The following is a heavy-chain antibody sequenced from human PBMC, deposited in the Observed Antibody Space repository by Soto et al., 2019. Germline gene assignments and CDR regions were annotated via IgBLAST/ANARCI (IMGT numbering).Heavy chain of an antibody. J-gene: IGHJ5*01. V-gene: IGHV4-59*01. CDR1: GGSISSYY. CDR3: ARGGNWFDS. CDR2: IYYGGNT. D-gene: IGHD3-16*01. Sequence: SPTLSLTCTVPGGSISSYYWSWIRQPPGKGLEWIGYIYYGGNTRYIPSLSSRVTISLDTSKNQFSLNLSSVTAADTAVYYCARGGNWFDSWGQGTLVTVSS.